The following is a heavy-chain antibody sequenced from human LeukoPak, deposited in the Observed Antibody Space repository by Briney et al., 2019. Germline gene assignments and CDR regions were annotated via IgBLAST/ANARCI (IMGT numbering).Heavy chain of an antibody. CDR1: GYTFTSYD. Sequence: ASVKVSCKASGYTFTSYDINWVRQATGQGLEWMGWMNPNSGNTGYAQKFQGRVTITRNTSISTAYMELSSLRSEDTAVYYCAREDYSNRPFDYWGQGTLVTVSP. CDR3: AREDYSNRPFDY. D-gene: IGHD4-11*01. CDR2: MNPNSGNT. J-gene: IGHJ4*02. V-gene: IGHV1-8*03.